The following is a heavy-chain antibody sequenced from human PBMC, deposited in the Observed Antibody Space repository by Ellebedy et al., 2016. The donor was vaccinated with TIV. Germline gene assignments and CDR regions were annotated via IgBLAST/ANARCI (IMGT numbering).Heavy chain of an antibody. CDR3: ARESVRYFDWDY. CDR2: INTDGSST. D-gene: IGHD3-9*01. Sequence: HTGGSLRLSCVASGFTLSGYWMHWVRQVPGKGLVWLARINTDGSSTSYADSVEGRFTISRDNAKKTLHLEMSGLRSDDTAVYYCARESVRYFDWDYWGQGTLVAV. J-gene: IGHJ4*02. V-gene: IGHV3-74*01. CDR1: GFTLSGYW.